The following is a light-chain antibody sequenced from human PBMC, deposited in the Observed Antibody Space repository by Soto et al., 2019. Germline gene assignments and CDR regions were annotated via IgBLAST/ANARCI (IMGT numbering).Light chain of an antibody. V-gene: IGKV1-39*01. Sequence: DIQMTQSPSSLSASVGDRVTITCRTSQNINNYLNWYQQKPGKAPKLLISVASSLQNGVPSRFSGSGSGTEFTLTISSLEPEDSAVYYCQQRYVWLTFGGGTKVEIK. CDR3: QQRYVWLT. CDR1: QNINNY. J-gene: IGKJ4*01. CDR2: VAS.